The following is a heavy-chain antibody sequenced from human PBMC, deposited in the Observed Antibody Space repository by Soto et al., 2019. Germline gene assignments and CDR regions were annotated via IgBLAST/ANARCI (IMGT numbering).Heavy chain of an antibody. D-gene: IGHD1-7*01. V-gene: IGHV4-4*02. Sequence: SETLSLTCAVSGGSFTSDNWWTWVRQPPGQGLEWIGEIYRTGSTNYNPSLKSRVTISLDKSENQFSLKVTSLTAADTAVYYCASRDPGTSVDYWGQGTLVTVSS. CDR1: GGSFTSDNW. CDR2: IYRTGST. J-gene: IGHJ4*02. CDR3: ASRDPGTSVDY.